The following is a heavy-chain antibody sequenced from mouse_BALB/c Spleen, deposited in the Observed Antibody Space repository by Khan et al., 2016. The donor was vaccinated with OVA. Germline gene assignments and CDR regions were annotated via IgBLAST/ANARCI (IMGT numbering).Heavy chain of an antibody. Sequence: EVQLQQSGPEVVKPGVSVKMSCKASGYTFTSYVIHWVKQKPGQGLEWIGYIYPFNYATKSNEKFNGKATLTSDKSSRTAYMERSNLTSEDSAVDYCAPVGRYYVSFGHWGQGTLVTVSA. CDR1: GYTFTSYV. D-gene: IGHD1-1*01. CDR3: APVGRYYVSFGH. J-gene: IGHJ3*01. CDR2: IYPFNYAT. V-gene: IGHV1S136*01.